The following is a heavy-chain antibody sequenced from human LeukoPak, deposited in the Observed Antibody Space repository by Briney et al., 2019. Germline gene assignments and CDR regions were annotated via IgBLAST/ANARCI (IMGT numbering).Heavy chain of an antibody. D-gene: IGHD6-13*01. CDR3: ARDSIAAAGTYYYYYMDV. CDR1: GFTFSSYG. V-gene: IGHV3-74*01. J-gene: IGHJ6*03. Sequence: GGSLRLSCAASGFTFSSYGMHWVRQAPGKGLVWVSRINSDGSSTSYADSVKGRFTISRDNAKNTLYLQMNSLRAEDTAVYYCARDSIAAAGTYYYYYMDVWGKGTTVTISS. CDR2: INSDGSST.